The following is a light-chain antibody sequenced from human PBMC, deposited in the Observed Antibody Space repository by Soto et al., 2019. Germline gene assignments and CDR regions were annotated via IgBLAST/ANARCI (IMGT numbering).Light chain of an antibody. CDR1: SGDVGSYNL. CDR2: EDT. CDR3: CSYAGSGMYV. V-gene: IGLV2-23*01. J-gene: IGLJ1*01. Sequence: QSALTQPASVSGSPGQSITISCTGTSGDVGSYNLVSWHQQHPGKAPKLLIYEDTKRPSGVSYRFSVSKSGNTASLTISGLQAEDEADYYCCSYAGSGMYVFGSGTKLTVL.